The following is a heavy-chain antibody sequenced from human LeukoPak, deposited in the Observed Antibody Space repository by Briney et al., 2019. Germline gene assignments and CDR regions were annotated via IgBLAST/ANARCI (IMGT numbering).Heavy chain of an antibody. J-gene: IGHJ4*02. Sequence: GGSLRLSCEGSDFTFSSHGMTWVRQAPGKGLEWVSYISSSSSTIYYADSVKGRFTISRDNSKNTLYLQMNSLRAEDTAVYYCARDRWVAAANFDYWGQGTLVTVSS. CDR1: DFTFSSHG. V-gene: IGHV3-48*01. CDR3: ARDRWVAAANFDY. CDR2: ISSSSSTI. D-gene: IGHD6-13*01.